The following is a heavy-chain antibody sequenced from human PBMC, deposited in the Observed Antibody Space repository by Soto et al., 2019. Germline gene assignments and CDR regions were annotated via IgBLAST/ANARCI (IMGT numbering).Heavy chain of an antibody. J-gene: IGHJ4*02. D-gene: IGHD3-3*01. V-gene: IGHV1-69*13. CDR3: ERIAPYYDFWRRQYSLDY. Sequence: GASVRVSCKASGGTFSRYAISWVRQAPGQGLERMGGIIPIFGTANYAQKFQGRVTITADESTSTAYMEMSSPRSEHTAVYYCERIAPYYDFWRRQYSLDYRGQGTLVTV. CDR2: IIPIFGTA. CDR1: GGTFSRYA.